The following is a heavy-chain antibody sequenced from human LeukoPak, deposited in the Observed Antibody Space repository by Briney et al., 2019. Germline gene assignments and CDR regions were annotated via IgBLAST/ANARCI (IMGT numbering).Heavy chain of an antibody. Sequence: SETLSLTCIVPGGSISSYYWSWIRQPAGKGLERIGRIYTSGSTNYNPSLQSRATMSVATSKTQFPLNLSSVTAADTAVYYCARENSGYYDFWSGYSQNWFDPWGQGTLVTVSS. V-gene: IGHV4-4*07. CDR2: IYTSGST. CDR1: GGSISSYY. CDR3: ARENSGYYDFWSGYSQNWFDP. D-gene: IGHD3-3*01. J-gene: IGHJ5*02.